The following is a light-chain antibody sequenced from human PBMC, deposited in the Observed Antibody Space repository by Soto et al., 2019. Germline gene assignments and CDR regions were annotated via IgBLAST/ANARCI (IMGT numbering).Light chain of an antibody. J-gene: IGLJ3*02. CDR1: SSNIGSKH. CDR3: AAWADSLSGWG. V-gene: IGLV1-47*02. CDR2: SNN. Sequence: QSVLTQSPSASGTPGQSVTLSCSGSSSNIGSKHVYWYQQVPGTAPKLLIYSNNQRPSGVPDRFSGSKSVTSASLAISGLRSEDEADYYCAAWADSLSGWGFGGGTKLTVL.